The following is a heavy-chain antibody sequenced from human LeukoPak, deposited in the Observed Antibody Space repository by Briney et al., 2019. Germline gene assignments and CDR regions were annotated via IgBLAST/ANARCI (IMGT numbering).Heavy chain of an antibody. J-gene: IGHJ5*02. D-gene: IGHD6-13*01. Sequence: GGSLRLSCAASGFTFSDYYMSWIRQAPGKGLEWVSAISGSGGSTYYADSVKGRFTISRDNSKNTLYLQMNSLRAEDTAVYYCARDVSSSWYFGEGWFDPWGQGTLVTVSS. CDR3: ARDVSSSWYFGEGWFDP. V-gene: IGHV3-23*01. CDR1: GFTFSDYY. CDR2: ISGSGGST.